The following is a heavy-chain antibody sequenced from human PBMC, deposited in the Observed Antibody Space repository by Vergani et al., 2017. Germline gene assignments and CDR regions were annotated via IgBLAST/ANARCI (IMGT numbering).Heavy chain of an antibody. CDR2: IIPILGIA. CDR3: ARDWDESSGYHIDY. D-gene: IGHD3-22*01. V-gene: IGHV1-69*04. CDR1: GGTFSSYA. J-gene: IGHJ4*02. Sequence: QVQLVQSGAEVKKPGSSVKVSCKASGGTFSSYAISWVRQAPGQGLEWMGRIIPILGIANYAQKWQGRFTITADKSKSTGDMELSSLRSEETAVYYCARDWDESSGYHIDYWGEGTLVTVYS.